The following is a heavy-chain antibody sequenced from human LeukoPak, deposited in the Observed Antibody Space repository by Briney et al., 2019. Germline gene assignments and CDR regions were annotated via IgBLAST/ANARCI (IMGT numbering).Heavy chain of an antibody. CDR3: TKVARLGWELLSYYFDY. V-gene: IGHV3-53*05. D-gene: IGHD1-26*01. Sequence: GGSLRLSCAASGFTVSSNYMSWVRQAPGKGLEWVSAIYTGGSTYYAGSVKGRFTISRDNSKNTLYLQMNSLRAEDTAVYYCTKVARLGWELLSYYFDYWGQGTLVTVSS. CDR1: GFTVSSNY. CDR2: IYTGGST. J-gene: IGHJ4*02.